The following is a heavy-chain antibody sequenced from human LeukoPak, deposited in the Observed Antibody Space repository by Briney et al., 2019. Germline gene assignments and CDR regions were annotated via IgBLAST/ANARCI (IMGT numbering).Heavy chain of an antibody. CDR3: ASDIVATSGDF. CDR1: GFTFSDYY. CDR2: IPSSGNDI. Sequence: GGSLRLSCAASGFTFSDYYMSWLRQAPGKGLEWVAFIPSSGNDIYYPDSVKGRFTISRDNAKNALFLRMNSLRVEDTATYYCASDIVATSGDFWGQGTLVSVSS. V-gene: IGHV3-11*01. J-gene: IGHJ4*02. D-gene: IGHD5-12*01.